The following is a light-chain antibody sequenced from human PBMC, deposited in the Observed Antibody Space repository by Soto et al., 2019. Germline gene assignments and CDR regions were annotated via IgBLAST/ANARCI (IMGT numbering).Light chain of an antibody. CDR3: QQYGSSPRT. CDR2: GAS. V-gene: IGKV3-20*01. CDR1: QSVSNNY. J-gene: IGKJ2*01. Sequence: EIVLTQSPGTLSLSPGERANLSCRASQSVSNNYLAWYQHKLGQAPRLLISGASSRATGIPDRFSGSGSGTDFTLTISRLEPEDFAVYYCQQYGSSPRTFGQGTKLEIK.